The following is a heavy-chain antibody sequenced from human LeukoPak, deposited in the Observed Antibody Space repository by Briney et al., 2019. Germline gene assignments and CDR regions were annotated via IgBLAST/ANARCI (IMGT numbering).Heavy chain of an antibody. J-gene: IGHJ4*02. D-gene: IGHD4-23*01. CDR1: GFTFSSYW. CDR2: INSDGSST. CDR3: ATSDGGSFDY. Sequence: GGSLRLSCAASGFTFSSYWMHWVRQAPGKGLVWVSRINSDGSSTSNADSVKGRFTISRDNSKNTLYLQMNSLRAEDTAVYYCATSDGGSFDYWGQGTLVTVSS. V-gene: IGHV3-74*01.